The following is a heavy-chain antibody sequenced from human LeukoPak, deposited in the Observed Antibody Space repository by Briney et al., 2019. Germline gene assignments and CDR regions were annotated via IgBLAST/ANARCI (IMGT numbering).Heavy chain of an antibody. Sequence: GGSLRLSCAASGFTVSNNYVSWLRQPPGKGLEWVSIIFSADRTYFADSVKGRFSISRDNSKNTLYLQMNSLRAEDTAVYYCARVGNYYDFDYWGQGTLVTVSS. CDR2: IFSADRT. CDR1: GFTVSNNY. J-gene: IGHJ4*02. D-gene: IGHD1-26*01. V-gene: IGHV3-53*01. CDR3: ARVGNYYDFDY.